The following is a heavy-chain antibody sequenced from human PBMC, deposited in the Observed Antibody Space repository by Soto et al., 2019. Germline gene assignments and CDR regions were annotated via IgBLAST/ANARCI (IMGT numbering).Heavy chain of an antibody. J-gene: IGHJ6*02. CDR2: MHPNSGNP. V-gene: IGHV1-8*01. D-gene: IGHD3-22*01. CDR3: ARGRYYYDISCTYGMEV. Sequence: QGQLVQSGAEVNKPGAAVKVSCKASGYTFTSYDINWVRQATGPGLEWMGWMHPNSGNPGYAQKFQGRVTRTRNNYISTAYMELRILRSEATAGYYCARGRYYYDISCTYGMEVWGQGTTVHVSS. CDR1: GYTFTSYD.